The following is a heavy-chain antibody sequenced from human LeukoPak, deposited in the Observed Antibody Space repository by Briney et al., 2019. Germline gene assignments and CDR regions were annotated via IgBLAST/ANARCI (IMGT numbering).Heavy chain of an antibody. CDR3: APRWFGELAGDS. J-gene: IGHJ4*02. D-gene: IGHD3-10*01. CDR1: GFTFSTYS. CDR2: ISSASNII. V-gene: IGHV3-48*01. Sequence: GGSLRLSWAASGFTFSTYSMNWVRQAPGKGLEWVSYISSASNIIYYADSVKGRFTISRDNAKNSLYLQMNSLRAEDTAVYYCAPRWFGELAGDSWGQGTLVTVSS.